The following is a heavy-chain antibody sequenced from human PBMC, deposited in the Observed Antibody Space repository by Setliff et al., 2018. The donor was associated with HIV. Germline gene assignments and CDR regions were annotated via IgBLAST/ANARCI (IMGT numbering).Heavy chain of an antibody. CDR1: GFTFSDYW. J-gene: IGHJ4*03. Sequence: PGGSLRLSCAASGFTFSDYWMSWVRQAPGKGLEWVANINHVGREKYYLDSLEGRFTISRDNAKNSLFLQMNSLRAEDTAVYYCARGQFRLRPDSLDPWGQGTLVTVSS. V-gene: IGHV3-7*01. CDR3: ARGQFRLRPDSLDP. D-gene: IGHD2-21*01. CDR2: INHVGREK.